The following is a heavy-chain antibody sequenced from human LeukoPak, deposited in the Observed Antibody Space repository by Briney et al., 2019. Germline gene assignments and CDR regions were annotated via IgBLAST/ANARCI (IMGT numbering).Heavy chain of an antibody. J-gene: IGHJ4*02. CDR1: GFTFSSYA. D-gene: IGHD1-26*01. CDR3: AKVLGVGSLFDY. CDR2: ISYDGSNK. V-gene: IGHV3-30-3*01. Sequence: PGGSLRLSCAASGFTFSSYAMHWVRQAPGKGLEWVAVISYDGSNKYYADSVKGRFTISRDNSKNTLYLQMNSLRAEDTAVYYCAKVLGVGSLFDYWGQGTLVTVSS.